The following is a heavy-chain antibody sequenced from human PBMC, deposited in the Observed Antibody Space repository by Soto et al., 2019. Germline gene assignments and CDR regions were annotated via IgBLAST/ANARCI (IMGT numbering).Heavy chain of an antibody. D-gene: IGHD3-22*01. CDR3: ARDRRTYYYDSSGYYYDY. V-gene: IGHV4-38-2*02. CDR2: IYHSGST. CDR1: GYSISSGYY. Sequence: PSETLSLTCAVSGYSISSGYYWGWIRQPPGKGLEWIGSIYHSGSTYYNPSLKSRVTISVDTSKNQFSLKLSSVTAADTAMYYCARDRRTYYYDSSGYYYDYWGQGTLVTVSS. J-gene: IGHJ4*02.